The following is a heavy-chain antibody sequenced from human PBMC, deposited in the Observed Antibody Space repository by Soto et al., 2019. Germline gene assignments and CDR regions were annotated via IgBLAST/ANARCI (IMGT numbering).Heavy chain of an antibody. V-gene: IGHV1-8*01. J-gene: IGHJ3*02. CDR2: MNPNNGDT. CDR1: GYTFTNYN. D-gene: IGHD6-13*01. Sequence: QVQLVQSGAEVKKPGASVKVSCKASGYTFTNYNINWVRQATGQGLEWMGWMNPNNGDTGYAQKFQGRVTITRNTSITTAYKQMSSLRSEDTAVYYCARTRSHSSSWSNAFDIWGQGTMVTVSS. CDR3: ARTRSHSSSWSNAFDI.